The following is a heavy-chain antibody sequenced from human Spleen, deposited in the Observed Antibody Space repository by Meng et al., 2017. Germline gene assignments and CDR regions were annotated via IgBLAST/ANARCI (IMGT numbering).Heavy chain of an antibody. J-gene: IGHJ6*02. V-gene: IGHV1-8*01. CDR3: ARVGLPDSDLGMDV. Sequence: ASVKVSCKASGYTFTSYDINWVRQATGQGLEWMGWMNPNSGNTGYAQKFQGRVTMTRNTSISTAYMELSSLRSEDTAVYYCARVGLPDSDLGMDVWGQGTTVTVYS. CDR1: GYTFTSYD. CDR2: MNPNSGNT.